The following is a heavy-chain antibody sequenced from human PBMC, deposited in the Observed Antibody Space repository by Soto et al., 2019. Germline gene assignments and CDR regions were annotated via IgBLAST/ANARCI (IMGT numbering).Heavy chain of an antibody. CDR3: AHSTGWYALDY. CDR1: GYTFTTYS. J-gene: IGHJ4*02. CDR2: VDEDDGDT. Sequence: QVQFVQSGAEVRQPGASVKVSCKASGYTFTTYSIHWVRQAPGQRLEWMGWVDEDDGDTIFSQNFHGRVTFTRETSANPVYMELSSLRSEDTAVYYCAHSTGWYALDYWGQGTQVIVSS. V-gene: IGHV1-3*01. D-gene: IGHD6-19*01.